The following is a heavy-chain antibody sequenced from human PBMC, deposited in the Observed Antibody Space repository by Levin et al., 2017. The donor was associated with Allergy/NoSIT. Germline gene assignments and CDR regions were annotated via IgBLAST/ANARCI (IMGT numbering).Heavy chain of an antibody. D-gene: IGHD2-2*01. J-gene: IGHJ4*02. Sequence: ASVKVSCKASGYTFTGYYMHWVRQAPGQGLEWMGRINPNSGGTNYAQKFQGRVTMTRDTSISTAYMELSRLRSDDTAVYYCASDIVVVPAATQVTDYWGQGTLVTVSS. CDR2: INPNSGGT. CDR1: GYTFTGYY. CDR3: ASDIVVVPAATQVTDY. V-gene: IGHV1-2*06.